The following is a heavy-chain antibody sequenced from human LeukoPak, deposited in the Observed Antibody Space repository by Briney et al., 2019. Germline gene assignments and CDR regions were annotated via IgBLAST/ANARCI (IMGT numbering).Heavy chain of an antibody. CDR2: ISYDGSNK. CDR3: ARGRLAAAVLNEEYYFDY. J-gene: IGHJ4*02. Sequence: GRSLRLSCAASGFTFSSYVMHWVRQAPGKGLEWVAIISYDGSNKYYADSVKGRFTISRNNSKNTLYLQMNSLRAEDTAVYYCARGRLAAAVLNEEYYFDYWGQGTLVTVSS. V-gene: IGHV3-30*04. CDR1: GFTFSSYV. D-gene: IGHD6-13*01.